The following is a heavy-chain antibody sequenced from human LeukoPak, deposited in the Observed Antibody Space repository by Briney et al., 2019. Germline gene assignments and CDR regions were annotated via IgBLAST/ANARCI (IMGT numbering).Heavy chain of an antibody. J-gene: IGHJ4*02. V-gene: IGHV4-39*01. Sequence: PSETLSLTCTVSGGSISSSSYYWGWIRQPPGKGLEWIGSIYYSGSTYYNPSLKSRVTISVDTSKNQFSLKLSSVTAADTAVYYCARRSYYYDSSGYYYGGYFDYWAQGTLVTVSS. CDR1: GGSISSSSYY. CDR3: ARRSYYYDSSGYYYGGYFDY. CDR2: IYYSGST. D-gene: IGHD3-22*01.